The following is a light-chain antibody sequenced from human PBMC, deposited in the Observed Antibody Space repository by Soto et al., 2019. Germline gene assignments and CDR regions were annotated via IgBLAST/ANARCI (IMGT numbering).Light chain of an antibody. Sequence: QAVVTQSSSASAYLGSSVKLTRTLSSGHSSYIIAWHQQQPGKAPRYLMKLEGSGSYNKGSGVPDRFSGSSSGADRYLTISNLQSEDEAEYYCETWDSNTRVFGGGTKVTVL. CDR2: LEGSGSY. V-gene: IGLV4-60*03. CDR3: ETWDSNTRV. J-gene: IGLJ2*01. CDR1: SGHSSYI.